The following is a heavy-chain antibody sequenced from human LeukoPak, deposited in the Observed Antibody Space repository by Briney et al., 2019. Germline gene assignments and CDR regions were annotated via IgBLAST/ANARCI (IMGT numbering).Heavy chain of an antibody. CDR2: INTDGTTT. CDR3: ARAIGYHDTSDYSYNWFAP. D-gene: IGHD3-22*01. CDR1: GFTFSSYW. Sequence: GGSLRLSCAASGFTFSSYWMHWVRQAPGKGLLWVSRINTDGTTTTYADSVKGRFTISRDNAKNALYLQMNSLRAEDTAVYYCARAIGYHDTSDYSYNWFAPWGQGTLVTVSS. V-gene: IGHV3-74*01. J-gene: IGHJ5*02.